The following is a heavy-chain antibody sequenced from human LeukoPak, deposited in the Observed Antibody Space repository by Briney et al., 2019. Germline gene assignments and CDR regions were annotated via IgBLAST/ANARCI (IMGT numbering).Heavy chain of an antibody. D-gene: IGHD1-26*01. J-gene: IGHJ3*02. CDR1: GYTFTSYG. V-gene: IGHV1-18*01. CDR3: ARAYIVGATRDAFDI. CDR2: ISAYNGNT. Sequence: ASVKVSCKASGYTFTSYGISWVRQAPGQGLERMGWISAYNGNTNYAQKLQGRVTMTTDTSTSTAYMELRSLRSDDTAVYYCARAYIVGATRDAFDIWGQGTMVTVSS.